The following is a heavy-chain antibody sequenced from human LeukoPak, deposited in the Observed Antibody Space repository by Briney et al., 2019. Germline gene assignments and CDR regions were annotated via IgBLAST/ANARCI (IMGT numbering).Heavy chain of an antibody. CDR2: IYYTGST. Sequence: PSETLSLTCSVSGGFMTSYYWSWIRQTPVKGLEWIGYIYYTGSTYYNSSLKSRVTISVDTSKNQFSLNLTSVTASDTAVYYCAGERGPYYHYFDYWGQGTLVTVSS. CDR1: GGFMTSYY. D-gene: IGHD1-26*01. CDR3: AGERGPYYHYFDY. V-gene: IGHV4-59*04. J-gene: IGHJ4*02.